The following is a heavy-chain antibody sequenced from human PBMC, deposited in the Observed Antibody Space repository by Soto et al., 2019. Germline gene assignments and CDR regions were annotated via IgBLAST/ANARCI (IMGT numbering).Heavy chain of an antibody. V-gene: IGHV1-69*05. CDR2: IIPIFGTA. Sequence: SVKVSCKASGGTFSSYAISWVRQAPGQRLEWMGGIIPIFGTADYAQKFQGRVTITRDTSASTAYMELSSLRSEDTAVYYCARDLQADYWGQGTLVTVSS. J-gene: IGHJ4*02. CDR3: ARDLQADY. CDR1: GGTFSSYA.